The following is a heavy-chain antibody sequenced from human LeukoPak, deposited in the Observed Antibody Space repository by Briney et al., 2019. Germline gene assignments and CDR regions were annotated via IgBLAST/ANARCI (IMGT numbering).Heavy chain of an antibody. J-gene: IGHJ4*02. D-gene: IGHD3-10*01. Sequence: GGSLRLSCAASGFTFSSYAMSWVRQAPGKGLEWVSAISGSGGTTYYADSVKGRFTISRDNSKNTLYLQMNSLRAEDTAVYYCARGAPYYGSGTYTPLDYWGQGTLVTVSS. CDR3: ARGAPYYGSGTYTPLDY. CDR2: ISGSGGTT. CDR1: GFTFSSYA. V-gene: IGHV3-23*01.